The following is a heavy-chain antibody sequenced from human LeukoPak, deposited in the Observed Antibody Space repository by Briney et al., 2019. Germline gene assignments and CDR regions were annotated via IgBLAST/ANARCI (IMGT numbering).Heavy chain of an antibody. CDR1: GGSFSGYY. D-gene: IGHD3-10*01. Sequence: SETLSLTCAVYGGSFSGYYWSWIRQPPGKGLEWIGEINHSGSTNYNPSLKSRVTISVDTSKNQFSLKLSSVTAADTAVYYCARASQVRAVTYYGMDVWGQGTTVTVSS. CDR2: INHSGST. V-gene: IGHV4-34*01. J-gene: IGHJ6*02. CDR3: ARASQVRAVTYYGMDV.